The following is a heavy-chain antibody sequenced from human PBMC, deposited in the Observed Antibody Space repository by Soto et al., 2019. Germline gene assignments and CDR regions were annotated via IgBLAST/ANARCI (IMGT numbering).Heavy chain of an antibody. CDR1: GFTFSSYA. CDR2: ISGSGGST. J-gene: IGHJ4*02. Sequence: PGGSLRLSCAASGFTFSSYAMSWVRQAPGKGLEWVSAISGSGGSTYYADSVKGRFTISRDNSKNTLYLQMNSLRAEDTAVYYCAKDMWIQLWLWPHYFDYWGQGTLVTVSS. CDR3: AKDMWIQLWLWPHYFDY. D-gene: IGHD5-18*01. V-gene: IGHV3-23*01.